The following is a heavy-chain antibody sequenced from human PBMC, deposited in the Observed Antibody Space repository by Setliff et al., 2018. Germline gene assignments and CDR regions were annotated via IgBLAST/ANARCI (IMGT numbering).Heavy chain of an antibody. D-gene: IGHD2-21*02. CDR1: GGAFSNYG. Sequence: RASVKVSCKASGGAFSNYGITWVRQAPGQGLEWMGGIIPIFGTTTYAQKFLGRVTITTDESSSTGYMELSSLRSEDTAVYFCARESVVVVTTTNYYYYIDVWGEGTTVTVS. J-gene: IGHJ6*03. CDR2: IIPIFGTT. V-gene: IGHV1-69*05. CDR3: ARESVVVVTTTNYYYYIDV.